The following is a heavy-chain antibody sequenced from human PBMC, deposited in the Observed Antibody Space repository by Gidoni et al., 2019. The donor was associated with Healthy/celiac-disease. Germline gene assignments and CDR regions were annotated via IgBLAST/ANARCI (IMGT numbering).Heavy chain of an antibody. V-gene: IGHV3-23*01. Sequence: EVQLLESGGGLVQPGGSLRPSCAASGFTFSSYAMSWVRQAPGKGLEWVSAISGSGGSTYYADSVKGRFTIARDNSKNTLYLQMNSLSAEDTAVYYCAKTTAQYYFDYWGQGTLVTVSS. CDR1: GFTFSSYA. CDR2: ISGSGGST. J-gene: IGHJ4*02. D-gene: IGHD4-17*01. CDR3: AKTTAQYYFDY.